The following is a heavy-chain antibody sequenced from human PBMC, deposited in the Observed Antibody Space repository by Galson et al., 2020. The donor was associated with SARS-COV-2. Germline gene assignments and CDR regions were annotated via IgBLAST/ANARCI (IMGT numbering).Heavy chain of an antibody. CDR1: GYTFINSG. CDR2: ISSLNDYT. J-gene: IGHJ6*02. V-gene: IGHV1-18*01. CDR3: ARDEVGAVTKISGYYYYYGMDV. D-gene: IGHD4-17*01. Sequence: ASVKVSCKSSGYTFINSGISWVRQAPGQGLEWMGWISSLNDYTEYAQKFQGRVTMTTDTSTSTAYMELRSLRPDDTAVYYCARDEVGAVTKISGYYYYYGMDVWGQGTTVTVSS.